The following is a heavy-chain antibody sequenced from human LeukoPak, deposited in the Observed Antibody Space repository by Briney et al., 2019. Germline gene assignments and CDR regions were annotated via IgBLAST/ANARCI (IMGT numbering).Heavy chain of an antibody. Sequence: PGGSLRLSCAASGFTVSSNYVSWVRQAPGKGLEWVSVIYSGGSTYYADSVKGRFTISRDNSKNTLYLQMNSLRAEDTAVYYCARVGYYGGNSNGFYFDYWGQGTLVTVSS. V-gene: IGHV3-66*01. CDR1: GFTVSSNY. CDR3: ARVGYYGGNSNGFYFDY. CDR2: IYSGGST. D-gene: IGHD4-23*01. J-gene: IGHJ4*02.